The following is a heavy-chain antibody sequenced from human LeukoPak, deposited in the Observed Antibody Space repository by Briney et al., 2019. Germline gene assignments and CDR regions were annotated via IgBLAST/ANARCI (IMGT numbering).Heavy chain of an antibody. CDR3: ASAGSSWGNDAFDI. J-gene: IGHJ3*02. CDR1: GYTLTELS. V-gene: IGHV1-24*01. CDR2: FDPEDGET. Sequence: ASVKVSCKVSGYTLTELSMHWVRQAPGKGLEWMGGFDPEDGETIYAQKFQGRVTMTEDTSTDTAYMELSSLRSEDTAVYYCASAGSSWGNDAFDIWGQGTMVTVSS. D-gene: IGHD6-13*01.